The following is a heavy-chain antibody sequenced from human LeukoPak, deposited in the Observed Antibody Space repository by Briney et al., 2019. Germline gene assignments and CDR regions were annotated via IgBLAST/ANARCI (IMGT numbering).Heavy chain of an antibody. V-gene: IGHV4-59*01. Sequence: NPSETLSLTCTVSGDSITNYYWSWMRQPPGKGLEWIGYIYYSGSTNFNPSLKSRVTLSVDTSKNQFSLKLTSVTAADTAVYYCARATYHYDSSGPALENWGQGTLVTVSS. J-gene: IGHJ4*02. CDR2: IYYSGST. CDR1: GDSITNYY. D-gene: IGHD3-22*01. CDR3: ARATYHYDSSGPALEN.